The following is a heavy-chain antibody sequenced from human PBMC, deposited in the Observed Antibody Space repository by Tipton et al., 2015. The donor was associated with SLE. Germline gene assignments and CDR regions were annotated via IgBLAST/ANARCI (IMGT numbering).Heavy chain of an antibody. CDR2: IHYTGST. V-gene: IGHV4-59*01. J-gene: IGHJ3*02. CDR3: ARVAWGYDINI. CDR1: GGSISSYY. D-gene: IGHD3-22*01. Sequence: TLSLTCTVSGGSISSYYWSWLRQPPGKGLEWIGYIHYTGSTKYNPSLESRVTISLDMSENQFSLSLSSVTAADTAVYYCARVAWGYDINIWGQGTMVTVSS.